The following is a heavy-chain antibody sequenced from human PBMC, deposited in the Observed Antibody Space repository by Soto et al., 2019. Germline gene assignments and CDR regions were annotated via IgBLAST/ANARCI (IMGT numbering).Heavy chain of an antibody. Sequence: QVQLVQSGAEVRTPGASVKVSCKASGYTFTSYDINWVRQATGQVPEWMGWMNPDSGTTGSVQKCQGRVTRSRNTDISTAYMELSSLRSEATGVYYCASSVGGSNVNFAYRGQGTLVTVSS. V-gene: IGHV1-8*01. CDR3: ASSVGGSNVNFAY. CDR2: MNPDSGTT. CDR1: GYTFTSYD. J-gene: IGHJ4*02. D-gene: IGHD3-10*01.